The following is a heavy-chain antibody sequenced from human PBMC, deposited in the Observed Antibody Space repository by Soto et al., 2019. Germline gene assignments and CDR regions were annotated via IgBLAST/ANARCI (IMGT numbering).Heavy chain of an antibody. J-gene: IGHJ6*02. V-gene: IGHV1-69*13. D-gene: IGHD6-13*01. CDR1: GGTFSSYA. CDR2: IIPIFGTA. Sequence: GASVKVSCKASGGTFSSYAISWVRQAPGQGXEWMGGIIPIFGTANYAQKFQGRVTITADESTSTAYMELSSLRSEDTAVYYCARGGLSSSWTPEYYYXMDVWGQGTTVTVSS. CDR3: ARGGLSSSWTPEYYYXMDV.